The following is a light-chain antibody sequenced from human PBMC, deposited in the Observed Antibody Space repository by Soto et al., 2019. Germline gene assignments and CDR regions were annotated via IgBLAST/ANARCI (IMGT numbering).Light chain of an antibody. CDR3: QQTYSTPWT. J-gene: IGKJ1*01. CDR1: QNIDSY. V-gene: IGKV1-39*01. Sequence: DIQMTQSPSSLSASVGDRVTITCRVSQNIDSYLNWYQQRPGKAPKLLIHDASSLQSGVPSRFSGSGSGTDFALTINSLQPEDFATIYCQQTYSTPWTFGQGTKVEIK. CDR2: DAS.